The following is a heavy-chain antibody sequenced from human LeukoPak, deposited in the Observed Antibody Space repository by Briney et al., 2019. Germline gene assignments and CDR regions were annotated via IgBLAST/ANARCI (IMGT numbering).Heavy chain of an antibody. CDR2: INGSGGTT. Sequence: GGSLRLSCAASGLSFDNYAMTWVRQAPGKGLECVSGINGSGGTTHYADSVKGRFTVSRDNSKNTLYLQMNSLRAEDTAVYYCAKDPPGRTEDGGQGTLVTVSS. V-gene: IGHV3-23*01. D-gene: IGHD3-10*01. CDR3: AKDPPGRTED. CDR1: GLSFDNYA. J-gene: IGHJ4*02.